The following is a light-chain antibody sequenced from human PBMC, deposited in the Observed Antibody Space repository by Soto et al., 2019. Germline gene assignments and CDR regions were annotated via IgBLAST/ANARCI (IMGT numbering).Light chain of an antibody. V-gene: IGLV1-44*01. CDR1: SSNIGSNT. CDR3: ATWDDSLNGYV. CDR2: SNN. Sequence: QSALTQPPSASGTPGQMVTISCSVRSSNIGSNTVNWYQQLPGTAPKLLFYSNNQRPSGVPDRFSGSKSGTSASLAISGLQSEDEADYYCATWDDSLNGYVFGTGTKVTVL. J-gene: IGLJ1*01.